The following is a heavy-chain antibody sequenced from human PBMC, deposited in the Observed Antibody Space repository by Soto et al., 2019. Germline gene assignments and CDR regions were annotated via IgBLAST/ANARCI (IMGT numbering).Heavy chain of an antibody. Sequence: GGSLRLSCAASGFTFNSYGMHWVRQAPGTGLEWVAVIWYDGSNKYYADSVKGRFTISRDNSKNTLYLQMTSRRAEDTAVYCCARDRGLPRYCSGGSCYHYYYYGMDVWGQGTTVTVSS. CDR1: GFTFNSYG. J-gene: IGHJ6*02. CDR2: IWYDGSNK. V-gene: IGHV3-33*01. D-gene: IGHD2-15*01. CDR3: ARDRGLPRYCSGGSCYHYYYYGMDV.